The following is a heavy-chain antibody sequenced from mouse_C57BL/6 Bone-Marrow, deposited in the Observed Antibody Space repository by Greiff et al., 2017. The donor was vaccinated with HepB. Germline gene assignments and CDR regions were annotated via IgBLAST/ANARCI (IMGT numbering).Heavy chain of an antibody. Sequence: QVQLQQPGAELVRPGTSVKLSCKASGYTFTSYWMHWVKQRPGQGLEWIGVIDPSDSYTNYNQKFKGKATLTVDTSSSTAYMQLSSLTSEDSAVYYCARGRLRGYFDYWGQGTTLTVSS. V-gene: IGHV1-59*01. D-gene: IGHD2-4*01. J-gene: IGHJ2*01. CDR2: IDPSDSYT. CDR1: GYTFTSYW. CDR3: ARGRLRGYFDY.